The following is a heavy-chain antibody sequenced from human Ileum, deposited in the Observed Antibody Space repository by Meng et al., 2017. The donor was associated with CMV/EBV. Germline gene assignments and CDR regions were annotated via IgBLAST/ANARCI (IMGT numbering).Heavy chain of an antibody. CDR1: GFTFRDYY. Sequence: GGSLRLSCAASGFTFRDYYMSWIRQAPGKGLEWVSNISSSGNTIYYADSVKGRFTISRDNAKNSLSLQMKSLRAEDTAVYYCAREYNYHYYGMDVWGQGTTVPVSS. V-gene: IGHV3-11*01. J-gene: IGHJ6*02. CDR3: AREYNYHYYGMDV. D-gene: IGHD1-14*01. CDR2: ISSSGNTI.